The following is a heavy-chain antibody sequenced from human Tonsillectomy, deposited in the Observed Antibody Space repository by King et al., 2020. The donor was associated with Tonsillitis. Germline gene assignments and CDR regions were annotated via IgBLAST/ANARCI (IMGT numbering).Heavy chain of an antibody. D-gene: IGHD5-24*01. Sequence: VQLVESGGGLVQPGGSLRLSCTASGFTVSSNYMSWVRQAPGKGLEWVSVIYSDGSRYYADSVKGRFTISRDNSKNTMYLQMNSMRDEDTAVYYCARRVQLCLGAVDVWGQGTRVTVSS. J-gene: IGHJ3*01. CDR3: ARRVQLCLGAVDV. CDR2: IYSDGSR. V-gene: IGHV3-53*01. CDR1: GFTVSSNY.